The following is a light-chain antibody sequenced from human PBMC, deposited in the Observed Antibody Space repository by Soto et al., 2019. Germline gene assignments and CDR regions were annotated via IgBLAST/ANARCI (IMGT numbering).Light chain of an antibody. CDR1: QSISSY. V-gene: IGKV1-39*01. J-gene: IGKJ5*01. CDR3: QRSYSTHIT. Sequence: DIQLTPSPSSLSASVGDRVSITCRASQSISSYLNWYQQKPGKAPKLLIYAASSLQSGVPSRFSGSGSGTDFTLNISILQPEDFATYYCQRSYSTHITFGQGTRLEMK. CDR2: AAS.